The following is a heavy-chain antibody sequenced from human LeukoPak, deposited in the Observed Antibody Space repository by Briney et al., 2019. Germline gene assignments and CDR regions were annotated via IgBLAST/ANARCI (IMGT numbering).Heavy chain of an antibody. CDR2: IWYDGSDK. J-gene: IGHJ4*02. CDR1: GFTFSNYG. CDR3: ARPVVLGAYLRGAYYFDS. Sequence: GRSLRLSCAASGFTFSNYGMHWVRQAPGKGLEWVAVIWYDGSDKYHADSVKGRFTISRDNSKNTLYLQMNSLRVEDTAVYYCARPVVLGAYLRGAYYFDSWGQGTLVTVSS. V-gene: IGHV3-33*01. D-gene: IGHD3-16*01.